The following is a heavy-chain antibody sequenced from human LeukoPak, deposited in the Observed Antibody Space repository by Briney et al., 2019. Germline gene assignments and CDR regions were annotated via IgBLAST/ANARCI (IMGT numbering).Heavy chain of an antibody. CDR3: ARREGGPISYWFDP. J-gene: IGHJ5*02. CDR2: MNPNSGNT. D-gene: IGHD3-3*01. Sequence: GASVKVSCKASGYTFTSYDINWVRQATGQGLEWMGWMNPNSGNTDYAQKFQGRVTMTRNTSISTAYMELSSLRSEDTAVYYCARREGGPISYWFDPWGQGTLVTVSS. CDR1: GYTFTSYD. V-gene: IGHV1-8*01.